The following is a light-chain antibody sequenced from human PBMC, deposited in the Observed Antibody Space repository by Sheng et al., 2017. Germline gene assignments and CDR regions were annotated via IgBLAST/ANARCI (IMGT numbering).Light chain of an antibody. J-gene: IGLJ3*02. CDR3: CSYAGRSTWV. V-gene: IGLV2-23*01. Sequence: QSALTQPASVSGSPGQSITISCTGTSTDVGNYNLVSWYQQHPGKAPKLMIYEGSKRPSGVSNRFSGSKSGNTASLTISGLQAEDEADYYCCSYAGRSTWVFGGGTEADRP. CDR2: EGS. CDR1: STDVGNYNL.